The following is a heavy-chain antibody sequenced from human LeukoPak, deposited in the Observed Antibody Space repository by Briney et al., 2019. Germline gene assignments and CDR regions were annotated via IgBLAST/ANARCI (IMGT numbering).Heavy chain of an antibody. Sequence: GGSLGLSCAASGFTFSSSWMHWVRQAPGKGLVWVSRINSDGSSTSYADSVKGRFTIPRDKSKNTLYLQMNSLRAEDTAVYYCAREVAVAGTYYDYWGQGTLVTVSS. D-gene: IGHD6-19*01. J-gene: IGHJ4*02. CDR2: INSDGSST. V-gene: IGHV3-74*01. CDR3: AREVAVAGTYYDY. CDR1: GFTFSSSW.